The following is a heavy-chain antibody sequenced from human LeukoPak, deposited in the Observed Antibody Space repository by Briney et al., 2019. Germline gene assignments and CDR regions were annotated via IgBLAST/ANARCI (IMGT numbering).Heavy chain of an antibody. CDR1: VGTFSSYA. Sequence: SVKVSCKVSVGTFSSYAINWVRQAPGQGLEWMGGIIPIFGTANYAQKFQGRVTITADESTSTAYMELSSLRSEDTAVYYCAREMAVAGSGVIDSWGQGTLVTVSS. CDR3: AREMAVAGSGVIDS. D-gene: IGHD6-19*01. CDR2: IIPIFGTA. J-gene: IGHJ5*01. V-gene: IGHV1-69*13.